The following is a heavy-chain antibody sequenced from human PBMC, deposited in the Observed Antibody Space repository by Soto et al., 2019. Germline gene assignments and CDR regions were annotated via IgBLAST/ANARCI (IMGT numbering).Heavy chain of an antibody. V-gene: IGHV4-61*08. Sequence: SETLSLTCTVSGGSVSSGGNYWGWIRQPPGKGLEWIANIYYSGSTSYNPSLKSRVTISVDTSKNQFSLNLSSVTAADTAVYYCARVRSGWPDNHFAYSGQGTLVIVSS. CDR1: GGSVSSGGNY. D-gene: IGHD6-19*01. CDR3: ARVRSGWPDNHFAY. CDR2: IYYSGST. J-gene: IGHJ4*02.